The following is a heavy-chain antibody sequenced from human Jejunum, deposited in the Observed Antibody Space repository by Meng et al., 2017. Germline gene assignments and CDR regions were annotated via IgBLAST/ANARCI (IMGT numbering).Heavy chain of an antibody. Sequence: SDTLSSTCAALGCPMSGAYWTWIRQLPGEGLEWIGYVYSSGTTLYNPSLKSRVTISLDTSESQFSLELTSVTTADTAVYYSARYNGRPANWFDPWGQGTLVTVSS. CDR3: ARYNGRPANWFDP. V-gene: IGHV4-59*01. D-gene: IGHD5-24*01. CDR2: VYSSGTT. CDR1: GCPMSGAY. J-gene: IGHJ5*02.